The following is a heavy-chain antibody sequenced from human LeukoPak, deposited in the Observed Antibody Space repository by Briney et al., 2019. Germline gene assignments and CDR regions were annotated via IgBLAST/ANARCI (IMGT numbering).Heavy chain of an antibody. D-gene: IGHD2-21*02. CDR3: AKDRPLAYCGGDCYDAFDI. Sequence: GGSLRLSCAASGFTFSSYAMSWVRQAPGKGLEWVSAISGSGGSTYYADSVKGRFTISRDNSKNTLYLQMNSLRAEDTAVYYCAKDRPLAYCGGDCYDAFDIWGQGTMVTVSS. CDR1: GFTFSSYA. CDR2: ISGSGGST. J-gene: IGHJ3*02. V-gene: IGHV3-23*01.